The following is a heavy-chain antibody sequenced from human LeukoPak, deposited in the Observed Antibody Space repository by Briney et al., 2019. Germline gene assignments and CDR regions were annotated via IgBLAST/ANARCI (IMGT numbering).Heavy chain of an antibody. CDR3: ARDQNYYYDSSGYYLGSY. Sequence: PSETLSLTCAVYGGSFSGYYWSWIRQPPGKGLEWIGEINHSGSTNYNPSLKSRVTISVDTSKNQFSLKLSSVTAADTAVYYCARDQNYYYDSSGYYLGSYWGQGTLVTVSS. CDR1: GGSFSGYY. CDR2: INHSGST. D-gene: IGHD3-22*01. J-gene: IGHJ4*02. V-gene: IGHV4-34*01.